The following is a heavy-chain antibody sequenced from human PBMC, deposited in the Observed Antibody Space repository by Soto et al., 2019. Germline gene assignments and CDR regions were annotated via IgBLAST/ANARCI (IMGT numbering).Heavy chain of an antibody. D-gene: IGHD3-22*01. CDR2: ISAYNGNT. J-gene: IGHJ5*02. CDR1: GYTFTSYG. V-gene: IGHV1-18*04. Sequence: QVQLVQSGAEVKKPGASVKVSCKASGYTFTSYGISWVRQAPGQGLEWMGWISAYNGNTNYAQKLQGRGTMTTDTSTSTAYMELRSLRSDDTAVYYCARGYYDYRVAFVGVGWFDPWGQGTLVTVSS. CDR3: ARGYYDYRVAFVGVGWFDP.